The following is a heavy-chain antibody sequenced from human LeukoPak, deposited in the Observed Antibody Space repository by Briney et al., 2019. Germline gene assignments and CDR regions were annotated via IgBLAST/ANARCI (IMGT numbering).Heavy chain of an antibody. V-gene: IGHV3-7*01. CDR1: GFTFSSYW. D-gene: IGHD1-1*01. J-gene: IGHJ6*03. CDR2: IKQDGSEK. Sequence: GGSLRLSCAASGFTFSSYWMSWVRQAPGKGLEWVANIKQDGSEKYYVDSVKGRLTISRDNAKNSLYLQMNSLRAEDTAVYYCARKDKGGGLEPDGVYYYYMDVWGKGTTVTASS. CDR3: ARKDKGGGLEPDGVYYYYMDV.